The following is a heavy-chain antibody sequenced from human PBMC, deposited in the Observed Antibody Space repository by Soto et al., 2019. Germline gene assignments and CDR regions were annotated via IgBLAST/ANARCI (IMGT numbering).Heavy chain of an antibody. V-gene: IGHV4-39*01. D-gene: IGHD2-2*01. J-gene: IGHJ6*02. Sequence: PSETLSLTCTVSGGSISSSSYYWGWIRQPPGKGLEWIGSIYYSGSTYHNPSLKSRVTISVDTSKNQFSLKLSSVTAADTAVYYCARAAIRLYYYGMDVWGQGTTVTVSS. CDR1: GGSISSSSYY. CDR2: IYYSGST. CDR3: ARAAIRLYYYGMDV.